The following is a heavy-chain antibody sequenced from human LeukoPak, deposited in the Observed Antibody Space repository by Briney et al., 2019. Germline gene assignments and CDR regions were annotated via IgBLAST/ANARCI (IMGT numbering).Heavy chain of an antibody. D-gene: IGHD3-22*01. Sequence: GESLQIPCKGSGYNFTSYWVGWVRPMPGESLEGTGIIYPGDSDTRYSPDFQGQVTIPADKPISTAYLQWSSLKASDTAMYYCGRSSSLITMIVVDQPTDAFDIWGQGTMVTVSP. J-gene: IGHJ3*02. CDR1: GYNFTSYW. CDR2: IYPGDSDT. CDR3: GRSSSLITMIVVDQPTDAFDI. V-gene: IGHV5-51*04.